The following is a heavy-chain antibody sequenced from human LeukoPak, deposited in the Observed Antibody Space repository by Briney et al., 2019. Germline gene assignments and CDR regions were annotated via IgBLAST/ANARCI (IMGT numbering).Heavy chain of an antibody. D-gene: IGHD6-25*01. Sequence: GGSLRLSCAASGFAFSSYAMSWVRQAPGKGPEWVSTISIDGGRTYYADSVKGRFTVSRDTSKNTLYLQMNSLRAEDTAVYYCARKGIGSSRYQNMDVWGKGTTVTVSS. J-gene: IGHJ6*03. V-gene: IGHV3-23*01. CDR1: GFAFSSYA. CDR2: ISIDGGRT. CDR3: ARKGIGSSRYQNMDV.